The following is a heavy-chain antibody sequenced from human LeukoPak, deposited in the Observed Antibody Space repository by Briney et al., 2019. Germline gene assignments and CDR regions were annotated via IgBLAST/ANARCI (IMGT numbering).Heavy chain of an antibody. CDR1: GFTFSSYW. Sequence: GGSLRLSCAASGFTFSSYWMSWVRQAPGKGLEWVANIKQDGSEKYYVDSVKGRFTISRDNAKNSLYLQMNSLRAEDTAVYYCARTGAFYDYVWGSYRYGYYFDYWGQGTLVTVSS. V-gene: IGHV3-7*01. CDR2: IKQDGSEK. D-gene: IGHD3-16*02. J-gene: IGHJ4*02. CDR3: ARTGAFYDYVWGSYRYGYYFDY.